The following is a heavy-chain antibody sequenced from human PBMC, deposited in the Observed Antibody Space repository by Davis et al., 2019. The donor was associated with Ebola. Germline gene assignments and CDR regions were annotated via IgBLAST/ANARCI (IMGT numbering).Heavy chain of an antibody. CDR2: ISSSSSYI. CDR3: ARDGRPYYDFWSGRKGNWFDP. V-gene: IGHV3-21*01. Sequence: PGGSLRLSCAASGFTFSSYSMNWVRQAPGKGLEWVSSISSSSSYIYYADSVKGRFTISRDNAKNSLYLQMNSRRAEDTAVYYCARDGRPYYDFWSGRKGNWFDPWGQGTLVTVSS. D-gene: IGHD3-3*01. CDR1: GFTFSSYS. J-gene: IGHJ5*02.